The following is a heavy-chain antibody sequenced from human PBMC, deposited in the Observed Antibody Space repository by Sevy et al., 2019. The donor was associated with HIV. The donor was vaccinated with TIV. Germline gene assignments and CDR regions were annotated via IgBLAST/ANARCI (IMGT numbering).Heavy chain of an antibody. Sequence: GGSLRLSCAASGFSFDRYGMHWVRQAPGKGLEWVAVILYEGINRDYGDSVRGRFTISRDNSKNTLYLQMNSLRVDDTAVYDYATGRDYGSGSYDYWGPGTLVTVSS. J-gene: IGHJ4*02. CDR2: ILYEGINR. V-gene: IGHV3-33*01. D-gene: IGHD3-10*01. CDR3: ATGRDYGSGSYDY. CDR1: GFSFDRYG.